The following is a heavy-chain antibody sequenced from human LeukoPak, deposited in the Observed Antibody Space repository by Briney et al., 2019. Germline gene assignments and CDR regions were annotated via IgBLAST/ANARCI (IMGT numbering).Heavy chain of an antibody. Sequence: GGSLRLSCAASGFTFSSYWMHWVRQAPGKGLVWVSRINSDGSSTSYADSVKGRFTISRDNAKNTLYLQMNSLRAEDTAVYYCAGRGYSGYDWGLWGQGTLVTVSS. V-gene: IGHV3-74*01. CDR2: INSDGSST. J-gene: IGHJ4*02. D-gene: IGHD5-12*01. CDR1: GFTFSSYW. CDR3: AGRGYSGYDWGL.